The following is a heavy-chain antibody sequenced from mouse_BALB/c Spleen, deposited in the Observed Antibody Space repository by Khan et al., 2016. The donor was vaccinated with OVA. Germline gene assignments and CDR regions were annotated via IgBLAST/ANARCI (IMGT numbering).Heavy chain of an antibody. CDR1: GYTFTDYS. CDR3: AKGNPYAMDY. Sequence: QIQLVQSGPELKKPGETLKISCKASGYTFTDYSMHWVKQAPGKGLKWMGWINTDTGEPTYADDVKGRFAFSLETSASTVYLQINNLKNEDTATYFCAKGNPYAMDYWGQEASVTVSS. CDR2: INTDTGEP. V-gene: IGHV9-2-1*01. J-gene: IGHJ4*01. D-gene: IGHD3-3*01.